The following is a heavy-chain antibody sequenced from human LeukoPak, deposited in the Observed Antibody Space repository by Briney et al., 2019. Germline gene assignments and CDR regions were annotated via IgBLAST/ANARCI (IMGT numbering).Heavy chain of an antibody. CDR3: ARGGGGWPYYYYYMDV. V-gene: IGHV3-7*01. D-gene: IGHD6-19*01. CDR1: GFTVSSNY. J-gene: IGHJ6*03. Sequence: GGSLRLSCAASGFTVSSNYMSWVRQAPGKGLEWVANIKQDGSEKYYVDSVKGRFTISRDNAKNSLYLQMNSLRAEDTAVYYCARGGGGWPYYYYYMDVWGKGTTVTVSS. CDR2: IKQDGSEK.